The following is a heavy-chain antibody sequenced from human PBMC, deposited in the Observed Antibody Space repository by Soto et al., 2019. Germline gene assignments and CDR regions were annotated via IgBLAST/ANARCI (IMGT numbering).Heavy chain of an antibody. Sequence: QVHLVQSGAEVKKPGASVKVSCKGSGYAFTTYGITWVRQAPGQGLEWMGWISAHNGNTNYARKLQGRVTVTRDTSTSTAYMELRSLRSDDTAVYYCARGRYGDYWGQGALVTFSS. CDR1: GYAFTTYG. J-gene: IGHJ4*02. D-gene: IGHD1-1*01. CDR3: ARGRYGDY. CDR2: ISAHNGNT. V-gene: IGHV1-18*01.